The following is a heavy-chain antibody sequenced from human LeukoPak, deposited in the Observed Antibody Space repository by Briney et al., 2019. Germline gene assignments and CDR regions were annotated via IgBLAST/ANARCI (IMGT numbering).Heavy chain of an antibody. CDR3: AHKTGFDY. CDR1: GFSFSNAA. J-gene: IGHJ4*02. CDR2: IYDRGDPT. V-gene: IGHV3-23*01. Sequence: PGGSLRLSCAASGFSFSNAAMSWVRQAPGKGLEWVLTIYDRGDPTYYADSVKGRFIISRDNSKNTLYLQMNSPRAEDSAVYYCAHKTGFDYWGQGTVVSVSS.